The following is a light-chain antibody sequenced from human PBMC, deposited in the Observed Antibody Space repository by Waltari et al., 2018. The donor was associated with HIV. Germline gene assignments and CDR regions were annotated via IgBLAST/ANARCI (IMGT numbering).Light chain of an antibody. CDR1: HSLSNNY. CDR3: QQYVTSPIT. J-gene: IGKJ5*01. CDR2: DAS. Sequence: ENVLTQSPGTLSLSPGERATLSCRASHSLSNNYLAWYQQKPGQAPRLLIYDASSRATGIPDRFSGSGSGTDFTLTISRLEPEDFAVYYCQQYVTSPITFGQGTRLDIK. V-gene: IGKV3-20*01.